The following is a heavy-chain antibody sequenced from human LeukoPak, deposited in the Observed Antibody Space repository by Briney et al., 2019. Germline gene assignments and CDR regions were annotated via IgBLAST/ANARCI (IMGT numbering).Heavy chain of an antibody. Sequence: GGSLRLSCAASRFTFSSYAIRWVRQAPGKGLEWVSGISNSGGSRNYADSVKGRFTVSRDNSKNTLYLQMNSLRAEDTAVYYCARWGPYSGTYYRASFDYWGQGTLVTVSS. V-gene: IGHV3-23*01. CDR2: ISNSGGSR. J-gene: IGHJ4*02. D-gene: IGHD1-26*01. CDR3: ARWGPYSGTYYRASFDY. CDR1: RFTFSSYA.